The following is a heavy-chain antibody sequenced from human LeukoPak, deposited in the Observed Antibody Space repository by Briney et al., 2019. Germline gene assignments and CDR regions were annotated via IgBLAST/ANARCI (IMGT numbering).Heavy chain of an antibody. CDR1: GFTFSSYA. Sequence: PGRSLRLSCAASGFTFSSYAMHWVRQAPGKGLDWVALIWYDGSNKYYADSVTGRFTISRDNSKNTAYLQMNSLRAEDTAVYYCARAKYSSGWYYFDYWGQGTLVTVSS. J-gene: IGHJ4*02. D-gene: IGHD6-19*01. CDR3: ARAKYSSGWYYFDY. CDR2: IWYDGSNK. V-gene: IGHV3-33*01.